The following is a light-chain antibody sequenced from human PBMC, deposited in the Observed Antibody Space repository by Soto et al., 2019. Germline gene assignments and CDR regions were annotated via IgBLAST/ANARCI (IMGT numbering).Light chain of an antibody. CDR1: QDSSNY. Sequence: DIQMTQSPSSLSASVGDRVTITCQASQDSSNYLNWYQQKPGKAPKLLIYDASNLETGVPSRFSGSGSGTDFTVTISSLQPEDIATYYCQQYDNLSLTFGGGTKVEIK. CDR3: QQYDNLSLT. V-gene: IGKV1-33*01. J-gene: IGKJ4*01. CDR2: DAS.